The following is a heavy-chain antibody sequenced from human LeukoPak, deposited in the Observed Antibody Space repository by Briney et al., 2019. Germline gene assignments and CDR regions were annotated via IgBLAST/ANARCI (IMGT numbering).Heavy chain of an antibody. J-gene: IGHJ4*02. CDR1: GYTFTSYG. CDR3: ARDTYCYGSGSYSTPRY. Sequence: VKVSCKASGYTFTSYGISWVRQAPGQGLEWMGWISAYNGNTNYAQKLQGRVTMTTDTSTSTAYMELRSLRSDDTAVYYCARDTYCYGSGSYSTPRYWGQGTLVTVSS. CDR2: ISAYNGNT. V-gene: IGHV1-18*01. D-gene: IGHD3-10*01.